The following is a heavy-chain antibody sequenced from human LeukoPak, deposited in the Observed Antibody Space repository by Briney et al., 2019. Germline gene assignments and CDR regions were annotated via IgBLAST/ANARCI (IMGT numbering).Heavy chain of an antibody. J-gene: IGHJ3*02. CDR3: AKPSSGYLIASGAFDI. Sequence: GRSLSLSCAASGFTFEDYSMHWVRQAQGKGLEWVSGITWNSGSTAYADSVKGRFTISRDNAKNSLYLQMNSLRPEDTAMYYCAKPSSGYLIASGAFDIWGQGTMVTVSS. D-gene: IGHD3-22*01. V-gene: IGHV3-9*01. CDR2: ITWNSGST. CDR1: GFTFEDYS.